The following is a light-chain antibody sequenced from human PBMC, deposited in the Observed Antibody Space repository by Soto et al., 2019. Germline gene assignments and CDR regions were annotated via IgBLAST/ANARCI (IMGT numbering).Light chain of an antibody. Sequence: EIVLTQSPATLSLSPGERATLSCRASQSVSSYLAWYQQKPGQAPRLLIYDASNRATGIPARFSGSGSGTDFPLTITSLQPEDFAVYYCKQRSSWPFTFGQGTRVEIK. CDR3: KQRSSWPFT. J-gene: IGKJ1*01. CDR1: QSVSSY. V-gene: IGKV3-11*01. CDR2: DAS.